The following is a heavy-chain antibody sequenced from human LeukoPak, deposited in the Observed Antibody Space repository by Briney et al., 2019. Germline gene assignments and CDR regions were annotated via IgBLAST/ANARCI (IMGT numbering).Heavy chain of an antibody. CDR2: INHSGST. J-gene: IGHJ3*02. CDR1: GGSFSGYY. CDR3: ARPYTSGYRGAFDI. V-gene: IGHV4-34*01. Sequence: SETLSLTCAVYGGSFSGYYWSWIRQPPGKGLEWIGEINHSGSTNYNPSLKSRVTISVDTSKNQFSLKLSSVTAEDTAVYYCARPYTSGYRGAFDIWGQGTMVTVSS. D-gene: IGHD6-19*01.